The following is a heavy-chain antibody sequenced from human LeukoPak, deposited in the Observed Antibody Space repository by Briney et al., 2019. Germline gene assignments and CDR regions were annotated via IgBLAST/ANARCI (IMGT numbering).Heavy chain of an antibody. V-gene: IGHV4-59*08. CDR2: VSHDGTT. CDR3: ARLDWYDVVGCYNH. Sequence: SETLSPTCSVSGDSVTTYYWSWIRQATGKGLEWIGYVSHDGTTNYTPSLRSRVIMSVDTANNTISLRLTSVTAADTAIYYCARLDWYDVVGCYNHWGRGTQVTVS. CDR1: GDSVTTYY. D-gene: IGHD3/OR15-3a*01. J-gene: IGHJ5*02.